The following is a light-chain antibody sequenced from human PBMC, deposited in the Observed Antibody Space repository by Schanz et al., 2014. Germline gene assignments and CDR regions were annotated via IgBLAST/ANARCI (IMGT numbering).Light chain of an antibody. V-gene: IGKV3-20*01. CDR3: QQYDSSFGT. Sequence: EIVLTQSPGTLSLSPGERATLSCRASQSVSSNSLAWYQQTPGQAPRLLIYGASSRATGIPDRFSGSGSGTDFTLTINRLEAEDFAVYYCQQYDSSFGTFGQGTKVEIK. CDR2: GAS. CDR1: QSVSSNS. J-gene: IGKJ1*01.